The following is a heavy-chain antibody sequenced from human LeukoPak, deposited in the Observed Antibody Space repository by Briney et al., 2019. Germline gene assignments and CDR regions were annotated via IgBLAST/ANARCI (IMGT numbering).Heavy chain of an antibody. V-gene: IGHV4-39*07. CDR1: GGSISSSNYF. CDR3: ARDGRIRGYCSSSCHSVDGFDI. D-gene: IGHD2-2*01. CDR2: ISYSGTT. J-gene: IGHJ3*02. Sequence: SETLSLTCTVSGGSISSSNYFWGWVRQPPGKGLEWIGTISYSGTTHDNPSLKSRVIISVDTSKKQFSLRLSSVTAADTAAYYCARDGRIRGYCSSSCHSVDGFDIWGQGTMVTVSS.